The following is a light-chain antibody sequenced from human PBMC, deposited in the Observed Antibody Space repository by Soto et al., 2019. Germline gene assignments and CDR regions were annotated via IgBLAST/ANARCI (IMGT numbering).Light chain of an antibody. V-gene: IGLV1-40*01. CDR1: SSNIGAGYD. CDR2: GNS. CDR3: QSYDSSLSGVV. J-gene: IGLJ2*01. Sequence: QSVLTQPPSVSGAPGQRVTISCTGSSSNIGAGYDVHWYQQLPGTGPKLLISGNSNRPSGVPDRFSGSKSGTSASLAITGLQVEDEADYYCQSYDSSLSGVVFGGGTKLTVL.